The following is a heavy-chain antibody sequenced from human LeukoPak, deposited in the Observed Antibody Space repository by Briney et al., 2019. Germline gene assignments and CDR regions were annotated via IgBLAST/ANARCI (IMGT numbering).Heavy chain of an antibody. V-gene: IGHV4-59*01. CDR3: ARDGLYDSSGYYMDS. J-gene: IGHJ4*02. D-gene: IGHD3-22*01. Sequence: SETLSLTCTVSGGAISSYYWSWIRQRPGKGLEWIGYIYYSGGTKYNPSLMSRDTISVDRAQNQFSLSLSSVTAADTAVYYCARDGLYDSSGYYMDSWGQGTLVIVSS. CDR1: GGAISSYY. CDR2: IYYSGGT.